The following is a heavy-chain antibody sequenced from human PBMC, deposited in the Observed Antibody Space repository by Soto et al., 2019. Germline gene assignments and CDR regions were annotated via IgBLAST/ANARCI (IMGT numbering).Heavy chain of an antibody. CDR3: ARLGYCSSATCKYYFYYYGMDV. D-gene: IGHD2-2*01. J-gene: IGHJ6*02. V-gene: IGHV3-48*02. CDR2: ISGRGTTT. Sequence: WGSMRLSCEASGFSFGSYSMNWVRQAPGKGLEWVSFISGRGTTTYYADSVRGRFTVSRDNAKNSLPLEVNSLRDEDTAVYYCARLGYCSSATCKYYFYYYGMDVWGPGTTVTVSS. CDR1: GFSFGSYS.